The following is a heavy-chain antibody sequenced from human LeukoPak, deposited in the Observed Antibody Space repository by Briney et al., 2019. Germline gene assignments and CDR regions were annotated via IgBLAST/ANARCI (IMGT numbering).Heavy chain of an antibody. V-gene: IGHV1-8*03. CDR1: GYTFTSSD. J-gene: IGHJ2*01. CDR2: INPNSGKT. D-gene: IGHD5-12*01. CDR3: ARHKVAYFDL. Sequence: ASVKVSCKASGYTFTSSDIIWFRQAPGQGPEWMGWINPNSGKTGSAQKFQGRVTISRDTSISTAYMELSSLRSEDTAVYYCARHKVAYFDLWGRGTLVTVSS.